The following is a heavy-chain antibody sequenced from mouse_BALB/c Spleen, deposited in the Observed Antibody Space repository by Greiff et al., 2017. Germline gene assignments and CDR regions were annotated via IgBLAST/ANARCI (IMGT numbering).Heavy chain of an antibody. CDR2: ISNGGGST. V-gene: IGHV5-12-2*01. CDR1: GFTFSSYT. Sequence: EVNLVESGGGLVQPGGSLKLSCAASGFTFSSYTMSWVRQTPEKRLEWVAYISNGGGSTYYPDTVKGRFTISRDNAKNTLYLQMSSLKSEDTAMYYCARHLPYYAMDYWGQGTSVTVSS. J-gene: IGHJ4*01. CDR3: ARHLPYYAMDY.